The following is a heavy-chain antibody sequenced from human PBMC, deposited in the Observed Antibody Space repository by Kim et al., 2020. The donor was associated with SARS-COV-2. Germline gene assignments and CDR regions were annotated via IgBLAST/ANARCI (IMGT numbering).Heavy chain of an antibody. J-gene: IGHJ6*02. D-gene: IGHD3-10*01. V-gene: IGHV3-21*01. Sequence: VKGRFTISRDNAKNSLYLQMNSLRAEDTAVYYCARALNLWFGARGDGMDVWGQGTTVTVSS. CDR3: ARALNLWFGARGDGMDV.